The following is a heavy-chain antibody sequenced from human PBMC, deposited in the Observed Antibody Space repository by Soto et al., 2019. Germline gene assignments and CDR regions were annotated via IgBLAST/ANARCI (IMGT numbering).Heavy chain of an antibody. V-gene: IGHV4-30-4*01. D-gene: IGHD5-18*01. J-gene: IGHJ4*02. CDR1: GGSISSGDYY. CDR3: ASNSYGYTFSAY. Sequence: QVQLQESGPGLVKPSQTLSLTCTVSGGSISSGDYYWSWLRQPPGKGLEWIGYIYYSGSTYYNPSLKSRVTISEDTSKAQFSLKPISVTAADTAVYYCASNSYGYTFSAYSGQGNLVTASS. CDR2: IYYSGST.